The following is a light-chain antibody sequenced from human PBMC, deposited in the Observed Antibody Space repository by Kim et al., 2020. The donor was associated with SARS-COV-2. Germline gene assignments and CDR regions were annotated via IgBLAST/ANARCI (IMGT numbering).Light chain of an antibody. V-gene: IGKV1-5*03. J-gene: IGKJ2*03. Sequence: SASVGDRVTSTCRASQTIGNWLACYQHKSGKAPKLLIYKASSLESGVPSRFSGSGSGTEFTLTISSLQPDDFATYYCQQFDSSPSSFGQGTKLEI. CDR3: QQFDSSPSS. CDR2: KAS. CDR1: QTIGNW.